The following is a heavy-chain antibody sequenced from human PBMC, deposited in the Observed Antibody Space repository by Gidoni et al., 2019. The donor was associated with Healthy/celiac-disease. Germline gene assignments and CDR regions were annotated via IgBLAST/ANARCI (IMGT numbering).Heavy chain of an antibody. CDR1: GYTFTGSY. V-gene: IGHV1-2*02. Sequence: QVQPVQSGAAVKKPGASVKVSCKASGYTFTGSYLHWVRQAPVQGLEWMGWINPNSGGTNYAQKFQGRVTMTRDTSIRTAYMELSRLRADDTAVYYCARPSRTVATRGYYYYGMDVWGQGTTVTVSS. CDR2: INPNSGGT. J-gene: IGHJ6*02. D-gene: IGHD5-12*01. CDR3: ARPSRTVATRGYYYYGMDV.